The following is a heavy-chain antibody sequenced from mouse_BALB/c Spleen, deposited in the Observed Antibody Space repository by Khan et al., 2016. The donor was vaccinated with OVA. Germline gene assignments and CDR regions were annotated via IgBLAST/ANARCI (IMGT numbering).Heavy chain of an antibody. CDR1: GYTFTSYW. D-gene: IGHD2-1*01. Sequence: LQQPGSELVRPGASVKLSCKASGYTFTSYWMHWVKQRHGQGLEWIGNIYPGSGSTNYDEMFKRKGTLTVDTSSSTAFKNLSSLTSEDSAVYYCTRGGDYGKSLFAYWGQGTLVTVSA. CDR3: TRGGDYGKSLFAY. J-gene: IGHJ3*01. V-gene: IGHV1S22*01. CDR2: IYPGSGST.